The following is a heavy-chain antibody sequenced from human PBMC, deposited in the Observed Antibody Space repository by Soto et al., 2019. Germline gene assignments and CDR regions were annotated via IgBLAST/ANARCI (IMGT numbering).Heavy chain of an antibody. CDR2: ISYDGSNK. V-gene: IGHV3-30*18. D-gene: IGHD3-22*01. J-gene: IGHJ6*02. Sequence: PGGSLRLCCAASGFTFSSYGMHWVRQAPGKGLEWVAVISYDGSNKYYADSVKGRFTISRDNSKNTLYLQMNSLRAEDTAVYYCAKPLTWLSGYYGMDVWGQGTTVTVSS. CDR3: AKPLTWLSGYYGMDV. CDR1: GFTFSSYG.